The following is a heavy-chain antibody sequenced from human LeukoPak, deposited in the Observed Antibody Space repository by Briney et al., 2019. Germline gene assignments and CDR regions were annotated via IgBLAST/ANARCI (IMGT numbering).Heavy chain of an antibody. V-gene: IGHV1-8*03. D-gene: IGHD6-19*01. J-gene: IGHJ4*02. CDR2: MNPNSGNT. CDR1: GYTFTSYD. Sequence: ASVKVSCKASGYTFTSYDINWVRQATGQGLEWMGWMNPNSGNTGYAQKFQGRVTITRNTSISTAYMELSSLRSEDTAVYYCARATQSSGWHDYWGQGTLVTVSS. CDR3: ARATQSSGWHDY.